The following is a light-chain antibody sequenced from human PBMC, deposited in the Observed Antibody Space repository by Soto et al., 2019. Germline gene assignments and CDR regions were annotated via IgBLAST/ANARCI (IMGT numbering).Light chain of an antibody. CDR2: DAS. V-gene: IGKV1-5*01. J-gene: IGKJ1*01. CDR1: QSISSW. Sequence: DIQMTQSPSTLSASVGDRVTITGRASQSISSWLAWYQQKPGKAPKLLIYDASSLESGVPSRFSGSGSGTEFSLTISSLQPADFATYYCQQYNDYPWTFGQGTKVEIK. CDR3: QQYNDYPWT.